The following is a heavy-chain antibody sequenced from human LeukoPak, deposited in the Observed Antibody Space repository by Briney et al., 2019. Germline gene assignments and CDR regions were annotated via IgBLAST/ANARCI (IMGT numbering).Heavy chain of an antibody. CDR1: GYSFSSSYY. D-gene: IGHD6-13*01. V-gene: IGHV4-38-2*02. CDR3: ASDHPAARTIDY. CDR2: IYHSGGT. J-gene: IGHJ4*02. Sequence: SETLSLTCTVSGYSFSSSYYWGWVRQPPGRGLEWIGSIYHSGGTYYNPSLKSRVTISVDTSKNQFSLKLNSVTAADTAVYFCASDHPAARTIDYWGQGTLVTVSS.